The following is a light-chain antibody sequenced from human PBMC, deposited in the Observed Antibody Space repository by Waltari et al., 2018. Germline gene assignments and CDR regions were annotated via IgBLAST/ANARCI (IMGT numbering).Light chain of an antibody. CDR1: SSDVGNIYNF. V-gene: IGLV2-14*01. J-gene: IGLJ2*01. CDR2: EVS. Sequence: QSALTQPASVSGSPGQSITISCTGTSSDVGNIYNFVSWFQQYPGKAPKLLLYEVSYRPSGVSNRFSGSKSGNTASLTISGLEAEDEADYYCGSYRGGITPVVFGGGTKLTVL. CDR3: GSYRGGITPVV.